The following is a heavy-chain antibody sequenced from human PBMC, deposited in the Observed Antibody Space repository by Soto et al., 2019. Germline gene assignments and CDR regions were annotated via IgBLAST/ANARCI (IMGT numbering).Heavy chain of an antibody. D-gene: IGHD3-10*01. J-gene: IGHJ6*02. Sequence: QVQLVESRGGVVQPGRALRLSCAASGFTFSIYDIHWVRQAPGKGLEWVAVIWYDGSNKYYADSVKGRFTISRDNSKNTVYLQMNSLRAEDTAVYYCARLGFGPRRGYYGMDVWGQGTTVTVSS. CDR2: IWYDGSNK. CDR3: ARLGFGPRRGYYGMDV. V-gene: IGHV3-33*01. CDR1: GFTFSIYD.